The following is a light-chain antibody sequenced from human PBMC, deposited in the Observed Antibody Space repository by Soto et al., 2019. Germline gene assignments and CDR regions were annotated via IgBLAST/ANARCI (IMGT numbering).Light chain of an antibody. CDR2: EVI. CDR1: CGDVGGYNY. J-gene: IGLJ3*02. Sequence: QSALTKPASVYVSPVQSITISCAGTCGDVGGYNYVSWYQQHPGKAPKRMIYEVIRRPSGISNRFSGSKSGNTASLTISTLQAEDEAEYYCSSYTTSSTVVFGGGTQLTVL. CDR3: SSYTTSSTVV. V-gene: IGLV2-14*01.